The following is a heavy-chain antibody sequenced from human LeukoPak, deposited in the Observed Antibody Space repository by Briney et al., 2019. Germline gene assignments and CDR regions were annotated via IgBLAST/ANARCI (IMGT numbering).Heavy chain of an antibody. CDR1: GFTFTRSA. D-gene: IGHD6-19*01. CDR3: ATQGGSGWYSQSH. J-gene: IGHJ4*02. CDR2: ITGSGGVSGSGGTT. Sequence: PGGSLRLSCTASGFTFTRSAMTWVRQAPGKGLEWVSAITGSGGVSGSGGTTYYADSVKGRFTISRDNSKNTLYLEMNSLRAEDTAVYYCATQGGSGWYSQSHWGLGTLVTVSS. V-gene: IGHV3-23*01.